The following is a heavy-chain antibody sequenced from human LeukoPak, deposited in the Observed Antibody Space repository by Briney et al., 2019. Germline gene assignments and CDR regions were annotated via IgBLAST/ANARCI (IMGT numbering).Heavy chain of an antibody. CDR2: ISGYNGKT. Sequence: GASVKVSCKASGYTFSSFGISWVRQAPGQGLEWMGWISGYNGKTNYAQKLQGRVTMTTDTSTSTAYMELRSLRSDDTAVYYCARGRDFWSGYSSNYYYYMDVWGKGTTVTVSS. J-gene: IGHJ6*03. CDR1: GYTFSSFG. CDR3: ARGRDFWSGYSSNYYYYMDV. D-gene: IGHD3-3*01. V-gene: IGHV1-18*01.